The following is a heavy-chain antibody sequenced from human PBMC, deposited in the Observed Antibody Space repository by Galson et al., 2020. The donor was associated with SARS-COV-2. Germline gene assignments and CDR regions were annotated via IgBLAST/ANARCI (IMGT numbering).Heavy chain of an antibody. CDR2: ISGSGDRP. Sequence: GESLKISCAASGFAFNTYAMSWVRQALGKGLEWVSAISGSGDRPFYADSVRGRFTISRDNSKNTLYLQMNSLRGDDTAVYYCAIPSLGYTYGVFAYWGHGTLVTVSS. V-gene: IGHV3-23*01. D-gene: IGHD5-18*01. CDR3: AIPSLGYTYGVFAY. CDR1: GFAFNTYA. J-gene: IGHJ4*01.